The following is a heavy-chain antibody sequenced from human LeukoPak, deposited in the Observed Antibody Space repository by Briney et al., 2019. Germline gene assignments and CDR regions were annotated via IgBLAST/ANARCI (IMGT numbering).Heavy chain of an antibody. V-gene: IGHV3-74*01. Sequence: PGGSLRLSCAASGFTFISYWMHWVRQAPGKGLVWVSRINEYGSSTDFADSVKGRFTISRDNAKNTLYLQMNSLGAEDTAVYYCARDAPGNTALDYWGQGTLVTVSS. CDR2: INEYGSST. CDR3: ARDAPGNTALDY. D-gene: IGHD5-18*01. CDR1: GFTFISYW. J-gene: IGHJ4*02.